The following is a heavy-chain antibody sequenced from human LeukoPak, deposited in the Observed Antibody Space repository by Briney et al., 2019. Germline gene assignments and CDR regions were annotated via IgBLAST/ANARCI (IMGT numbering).Heavy chain of an antibody. J-gene: IGHJ3*02. CDR1: GGSISSGSYY. CDR2: IYTSGST. D-gene: IGHD3-16*01. V-gene: IGHV4-61*02. Sequence: SQTLSLTCTVSGGSISSGSYYWSWIRQPAGKGLEWIGRIYTSGSTNYNPSLKSRVTISVDTSKNQFSLKLSSVTAADTAVYYCARLGTIDDAFDIWGQGTMVTVSS. CDR3: ARLGTIDDAFDI.